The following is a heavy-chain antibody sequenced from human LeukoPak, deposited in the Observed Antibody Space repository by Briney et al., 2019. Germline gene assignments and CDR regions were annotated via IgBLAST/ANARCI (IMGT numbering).Heavy chain of an antibody. V-gene: IGHV5-51*01. J-gene: IGHJ5*02. CDR3: ARRVARMGNWFDP. Sequence: GESLKISCQGSGYTFTTYWIGWVRQLPGKGLEWMGIIYPGDSDTRYSPSFQGQVTISADKSITTADLQWSSLKASDTAMYYCARRVARMGNWFDPWGQGTLVTVSS. CDR2: IYPGDSDT. D-gene: IGHD5-12*01. CDR1: GYTFTTYW.